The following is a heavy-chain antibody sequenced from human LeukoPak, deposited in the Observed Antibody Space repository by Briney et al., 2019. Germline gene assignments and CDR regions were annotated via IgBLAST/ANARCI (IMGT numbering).Heavy chain of an antibody. D-gene: IGHD5-12*01. CDR3: ARRRGYSGPDSRAYFDY. CDR1: GFTFSGSG. Sequence: PGGSLRLSCAASGFTFSGSGMSWVRQAPGKGLEWVSTISGSGSNTHYADSVKGRFTISRDNCKDTLYMQMNSLRVEDTAVYYCARRRGYSGPDSRAYFDYWGQGTLVTVSS. CDR2: ISGSGSNT. V-gene: IGHV3-23*01. J-gene: IGHJ4*02.